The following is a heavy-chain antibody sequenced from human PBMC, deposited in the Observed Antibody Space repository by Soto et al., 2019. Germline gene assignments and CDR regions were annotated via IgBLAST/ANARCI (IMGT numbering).Heavy chain of an antibody. Sequence: VRLSCAGSGFTFSDYFITWIRQAPGKGLEWISYINNDATYRKYADSVEGRFTVSRDNAKNSVFLQMNSLRTEDTALYYCGKGDTIFGVVDDWGPGTLVTVSS. CDR2: INNDATYR. V-gene: IGHV3-11*06. J-gene: IGHJ4*02. D-gene: IGHD3-3*01. CDR1: GFTFSDYF. CDR3: GKGDTIFGVVDD.